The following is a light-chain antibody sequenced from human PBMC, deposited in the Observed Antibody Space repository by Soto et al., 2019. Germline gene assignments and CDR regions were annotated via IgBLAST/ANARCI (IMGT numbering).Light chain of an antibody. Sequence: DIQVTQSPSTLSASVGDRVTITCRASQSISGWLAWYQQKPGKAPKLLIYKGSSLQSGVPSRFSGSGSGTEFTLTISSLQPDGFATYYCQQYNDYSTFGQGTKLEIK. J-gene: IGKJ2*01. V-gene: IGKV1-5*03. CDR2: KGS. CDR3: QQYNDYST. CDR1: QSISGW.